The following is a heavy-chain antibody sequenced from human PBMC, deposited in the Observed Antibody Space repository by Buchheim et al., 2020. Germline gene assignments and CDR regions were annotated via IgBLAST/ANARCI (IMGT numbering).Heavy chain of an antibody. CDR1: GFTFSSYG. CDR2: ISYDGSNK. CDR3: AKDAKMYYFDY. V-gene: IGHV3-30*18. D-gene: IGHD5-24*01. J-gene: IGHJ4*02. Sequence: QVQLVESGGGVVQPGRSLRLSCAASGFTFSSYGMHWVRQAPGKGLEWVAVISYDGSNKYYADSVKGRFTISRDNSKNTLYLQMNSQRTEDTAVNYSAKDAKMYYFDYWGQGTL.